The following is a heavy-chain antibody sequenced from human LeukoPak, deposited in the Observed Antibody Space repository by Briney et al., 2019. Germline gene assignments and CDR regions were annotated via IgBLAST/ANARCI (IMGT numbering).Heavy chain of an antibody. CDR1: GFTFGSYS. Sequence: GGSLRLSCAASGFTFGSYSMSWVRQAPGKGLEWVSAISGSGGSTYYADSVKGRFTISRDNSKNTLYLQMNSLRAEDTAVYYCAKDIGGLPSAWGQGTLVTVSS. V-gene: IGHV3-23*01. CDR2: ISGSGGST. CDR3: AKDIGGLPSA. J-gene: IGHJ5*02. D-gene: IGHD2-15*01.